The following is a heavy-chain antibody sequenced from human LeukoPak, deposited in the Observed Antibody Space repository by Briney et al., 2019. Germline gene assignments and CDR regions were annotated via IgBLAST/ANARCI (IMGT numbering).Heavy chain of an antibody. CDR1: GGTFSSYA. CDR3: ARVGNSGYDPTPTDY. CDR2: IIPILGIA. J-gene: IGHJ4*02. V-gene: IGHV1-69*04. Sequence: ASVKVSCKASGGTFSSYAISWVRQAPGQGLEWMGRIIPILGIANYAQKFQGRVTITADKSTSTAYMELSSLRSEDTAVYYCARVGNSGYDPTPTDYWGQGTLVTVSS. D-gene: IGHD5-12*01.